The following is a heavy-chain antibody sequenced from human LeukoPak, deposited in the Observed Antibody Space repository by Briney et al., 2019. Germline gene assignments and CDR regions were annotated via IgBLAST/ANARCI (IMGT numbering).Heavy chain of an antibody. D-gene: IGHD6-19*01. J-gene: IGHJ3*02. CDR1: GYTFAAYF. V-gene: IGHV1-2*06. CDR2: INPNGGDT. Sequence: EASVKVSCKASGYTFAAYFIHWVRQAPGQGLEWMGRINPNGGDTNYAQKFQGRVTITADESTSTAYMELSSLRSEDTAVYYCASGAVAGAFDIWGQGTMVTVSS. CDR3: ASGAVAGAFDI.